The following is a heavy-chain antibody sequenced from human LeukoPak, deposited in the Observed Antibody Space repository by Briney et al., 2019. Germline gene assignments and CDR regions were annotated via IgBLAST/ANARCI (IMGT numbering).Heavy chain of an antibody. CDR3: AREGQRPNDDAFDI. V-gene: IGHV3-48*01. D-gene: IGHD1-1*01. CDR1: GFTFSSYS. J-gene: IGHJ3*02. Sequence: GGSLRLSCAASGFTFSSYSMNWVRQAPGKGLEGVSYISSSSSTIYYADSVKGRFTISRDNAKNSLYLQMNSLRAEDTAVYYCAREGQRPNDDAFDIWGQGTMVTVSS. CDR2: ISSSSSTI.